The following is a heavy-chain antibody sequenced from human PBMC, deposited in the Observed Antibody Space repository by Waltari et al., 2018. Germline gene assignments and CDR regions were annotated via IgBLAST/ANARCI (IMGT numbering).Heavy chain of an antibody. CDR1: GGSFSGYY. Sequence: QVQLQQWGAGLLKPSETLSLTCAVYGGSFSGYYWSWIRQPPGKGLEWIGEINHSGSTNYNPSLKSRVTISVDTSKNQFSLKLSSVTAADTAVYYCARCSVRSYYIKYSSSLNYCDYWGQGTLVTVSS. CDR2: INHSGST. D-gene: IGHD6-13*01. CDR3: ARCSVRSYYIKYSSSLNYCDY. J-gene: IGHJ4*02. V-gene: IGHV4-34*01.